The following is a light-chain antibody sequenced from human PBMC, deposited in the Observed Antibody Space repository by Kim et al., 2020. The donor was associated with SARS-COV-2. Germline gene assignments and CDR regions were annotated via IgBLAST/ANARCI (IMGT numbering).Light chain of an antibody. CDR3: AVWDDSLSGWV. CDR2: NNN. Sequence: GQRVSIPCSGITSNIGNNYVSWYQHFPGTAPKLLIYNNNQRPSGVPDRFSGSKSGTSASLAISGLRSEDEADYYCAVWDDSLSGWVFGGGTKLTVL. V-gene: IGLV1-47*02. J-gene: IGLJ3*02. CDR1: TSNIGNNY.